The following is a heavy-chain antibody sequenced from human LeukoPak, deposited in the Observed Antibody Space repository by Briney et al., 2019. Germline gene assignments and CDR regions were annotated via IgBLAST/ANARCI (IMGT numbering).Heavy chain of an antibody. CDR1: GFTSSSCT. CDR3: AKDFWSGYYPNY. D-gene: IGHD3-3*01. Sequence: PGGSLRLSCAASGFTSSSCTMNWVRQAPGKGLEWVSSISSSSSYIYYADSVKGRFTISRDNAKNSLYLQMNSLRAEDTAVYYCAKDFWSGYYPNYWGQGTLVTVSS. V-gene: IGHV3-21*04. CDR2: ISSSSSYI. J-gene: IGHJ4*02.